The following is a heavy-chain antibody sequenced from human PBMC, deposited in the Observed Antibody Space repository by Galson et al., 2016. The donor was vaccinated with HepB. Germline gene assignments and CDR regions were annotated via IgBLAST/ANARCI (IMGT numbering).Heavy chain of an antibody. CDR3: ARGYYDFWSGYYFTPGRQAIDP. D-gene: IGHD3-3*01. CDR2: VWSDGTNK. V-gene: IGHV3-33*01. Sequence: SLRLSCAASGLTFSASVMHWVRQAPGEGLEWVALVWSDGTNKEYADSVKGRFTISRDNSKNTLYLQMNSLRAEDTAVYYCARGYYDFWSGYYFTPGRQAIDPWGQGTLVTVSS. CDR1: GLTFSASV. J-gene: IGHJ5*02.